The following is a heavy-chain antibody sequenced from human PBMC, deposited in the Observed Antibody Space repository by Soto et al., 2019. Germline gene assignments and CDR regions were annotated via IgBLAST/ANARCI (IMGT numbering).Heavy chain of an antibody. CDR2: IRSKGNGETT. Sequence: QTGGSLRLSCTASGFTFGDHAMSWFRQAPGKGLEWVGFIRSKGNGETTEYAASVKGRFTISRDDSKSIAYLQMNSLRTEDTAVYYCSRSKRSYYYYMDVWGKGTTVTVSS. CDR1: GFTFGDHA. CDR3: SRSKRSYYYYMDV. V-gene: IGHV3-49*03. J-gene: IGHJ6*03.